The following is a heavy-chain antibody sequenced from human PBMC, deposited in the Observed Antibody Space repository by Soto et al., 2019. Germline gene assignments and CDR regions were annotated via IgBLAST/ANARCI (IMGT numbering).Heavy chain of an antibody. V-gene: IGHV3-33*06. J-gene: IGHJ4*02. CDR2: IWYDGTQK. D-gene: IGHD3-16*01. Sequence: QVQLEEPGGGVVQPGRSLRLSCEASGFTFNTYSMHWVRQPPGKGLEWLAAIWYDGTQKYYADSVKGRFIISRDNSKKTLYLQMNSLRAEDTAVYYCAKDLMFGGVIGFDYWGQGTLVTVSS. CDR1: GFTFNTYS. CDR3: AKDLMFGGVIGFDY.